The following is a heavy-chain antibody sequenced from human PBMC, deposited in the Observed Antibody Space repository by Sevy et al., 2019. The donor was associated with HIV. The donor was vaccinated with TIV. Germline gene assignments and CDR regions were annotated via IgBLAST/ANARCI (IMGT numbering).Heavy chain of an antibody. J-gene: IGHJ5*02. V-gene: IGHV4-39*02. Sequence: SETLSLTCSVSGGSFSSSPYYWAWIRQPPGQGLEGIGSVFYSGSTYYTPSLKGQVTISVDTSKTHFSLKLRSVTAADTAVYYCARGGPTGEWFDPWGQGTLVTVSS. CDR1: GGSFSSSPYY. D-gene: IGHD1-26*01. CDR2: VFYSGST. CDR3: ARGGPTGEWFDP.